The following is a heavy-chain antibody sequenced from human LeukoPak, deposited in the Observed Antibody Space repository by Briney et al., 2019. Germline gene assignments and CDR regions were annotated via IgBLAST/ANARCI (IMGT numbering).Heavy chain of an antibody. CDR3: ARHVTTVATSWFDP. CDR1: GYSFTNNW. J-gene: IGHJ5*02. CDR2: IYPGESNI. V-gene: IGHV5-51*01. Sequence: GESLKISFKGSGYSFTNNWIGWVRRMPGKGLEWMGFIYPGESNIRYSPSFQGQVTISADRSITTAYLQWSSLKASDTAMYYCARHVTTVATSWFDPWGQGILVTVSS. D-gene: IGHD5-12*01.